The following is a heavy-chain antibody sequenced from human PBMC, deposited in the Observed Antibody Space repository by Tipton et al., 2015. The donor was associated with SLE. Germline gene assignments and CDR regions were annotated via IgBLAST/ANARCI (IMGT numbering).Heavy chain of an antibody. J-gene: IGHJ1*01. D-gene: IGHD3-22*01. CDR3: ARGRGYYDSSGSEGYFQH. CDR2: IYHSGST. Sequence: TLSLTCAVYGGSFSGYYWGWIRQPPGKGLEWIGSIYHSGSTHYNASLKSRVIISVDTSKNQFSLKLSSVTAADTAVYYCARGRGYYDSSGSEGYFQHWGQGTLVTVSS. V-gene: IGHV4-34*01. CDR1: GGSFSGYY.